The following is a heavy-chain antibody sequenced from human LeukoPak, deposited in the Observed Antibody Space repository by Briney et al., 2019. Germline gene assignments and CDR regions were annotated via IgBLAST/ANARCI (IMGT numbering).Heavy chain of an antibody. CDR2: IWHDGSNK. V-gene: IGHV3-33*01. Sequence: PGGSLRLSCAASGFTFSSYGMHWVRQAPGKGLEWVAVIWHDGSNKYYADSVKGRFTISRDNSKNTLYLQMNSLRAEDTAVYYCAREFRGVTMTESPSTYNWFDPWGQGTLVTVSS. CDR3: AREFRGVTMTESPSTYNWFDP. D-gene: IGHD3-22*01. CDR1: GFTFSSYG. J-gene: IGHJ5*02.